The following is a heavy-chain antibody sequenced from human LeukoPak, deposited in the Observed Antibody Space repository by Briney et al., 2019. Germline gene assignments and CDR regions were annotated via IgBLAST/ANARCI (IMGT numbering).Heavy chain of an antibody. CDR2: ISGSGGST. Sequence: GGSLRLSCAASGFTFSSYAMSWVRQAPGKGLEWVSAISGSGGSTYYADSVKGRFTISRDNSKNTLYLQMNSLKTEDTAVYYCTTDGTSDGLWYWGQGTLATVSS. CDR1: GFTFSSYA. V-gene: IGHV3-23*01. J-gene: IGHJ4*02. D-gene: IGHD2-21*01. CDR3: TTDGTSDGLWY.